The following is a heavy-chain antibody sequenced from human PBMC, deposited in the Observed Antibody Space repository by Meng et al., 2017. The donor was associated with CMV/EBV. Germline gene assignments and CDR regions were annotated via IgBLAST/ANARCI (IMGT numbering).Heavy chain of an antibody. CDR2: ISSSSSTI. D-gene: IGHD2-2*01. J-gene: IGHJ6*02. CDR3: ARDRYCSSTSCYEYYYYYGMDV. V-gene: IGHV3-48*04. CDR1: GFTFSRYT. Sequence: GGSLRLSCAASGFTFSRYTMNWVRQPPGKGLEWVSYISSSSSTIYYADSVKGRFTIPRDNAKNSLYLQMNSLRAEDTAVYYCARDRYCSSTSCYEYYYYYGMDVWGQGTTVTVSS.